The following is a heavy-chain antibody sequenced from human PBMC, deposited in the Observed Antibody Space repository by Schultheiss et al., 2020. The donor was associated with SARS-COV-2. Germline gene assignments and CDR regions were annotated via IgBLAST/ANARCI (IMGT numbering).Heavy chain of an antibody. CDR2: ISWNSGSI. J-gene: IGHJ6*02. CDR1: GFTFDDYA. CDR3: ARDYYDFWSGYYTYYGMDV. V-gene: IGHV3-9*01. Sequence: GGSLRLSCAASGFTFDDYAMHWVRQAPGKGLEWVSGISWNSGSIGYADSVKGRFTISRDNAKNSLYLQMNSLRAEDTAVYYCARDYYDFWSGYYTYYGMDVWGQGTTVTVSS. D-gene: IGHD3-3*01.